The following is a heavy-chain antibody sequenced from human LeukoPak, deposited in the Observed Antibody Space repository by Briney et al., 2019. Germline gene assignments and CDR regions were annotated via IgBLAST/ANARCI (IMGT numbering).Heavy chain of an antibody. CDR1: GGSISSYY. D-gene: IGHD5-18*01. CDR2: IYYSGST. J-gene: IGHJ4*02. V-gene: IGHV4-59*12. CDR3: ARSKGEYTYVDY. Sequence: SETLSLTCTVSGGSISSYYWSWIRQPPGKGLEWIGYIYYSGSTNYNPSLKSRVTMSVDTSKNQFSLKLSSVNAADTAVYYCARSKGEYTYVDYWGQGTLVTVSS.